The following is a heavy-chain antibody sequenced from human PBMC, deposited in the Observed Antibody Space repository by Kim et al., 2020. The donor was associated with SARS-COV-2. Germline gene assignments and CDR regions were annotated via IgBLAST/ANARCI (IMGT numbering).Heavy chain of an antibody. J-gene: IGHJ6*02. D-gene: IGHD6-19*01. CDR1: GFTFSSYD. CDR2: IGTAGDT. Sequence: GGSLRLSCAASGFTFSSYDMHWVRQATGKGLEWVSAIGTAGDTYYPGSVKGRFTISRENAKNSLYLQMNSLRAGDTAVYYCARGYSSGWYSDYYYGMDVWGQGTTVTVPS. CDR3: ARGYSSGWYSDYYYGMDV. V-gene: IGHV3-13*01.